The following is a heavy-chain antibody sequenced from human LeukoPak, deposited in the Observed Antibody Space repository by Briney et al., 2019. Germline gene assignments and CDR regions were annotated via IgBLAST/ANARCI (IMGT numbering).Heavy chain of an antibody. CDR2: IYYDGSNK. Sequence: GGSLRLSCAASGFTFSSYGMHWVRQAPGKGLEWVAVIYYDGSNKYYTDSVKGRFTISRDNSKNTLYLQMNSLRAEDTAVYYCARSRAYDSTGGGGFEYFDYWGQGTLVTVSS. CDR3: ARSRAYDSTGGGGFEYFDY. D-gene: IGHD3-22*01. J-gene: IGHJ4*02. V-gene: IGHV3-33*01. CDR1: GFTFSSYG.